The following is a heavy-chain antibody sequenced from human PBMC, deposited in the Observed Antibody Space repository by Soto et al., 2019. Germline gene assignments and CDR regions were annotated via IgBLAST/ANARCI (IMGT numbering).Heavy chain of an antibody. D-gene: IGHD3-10*01. J-gene: IGHJ3*02. CDR3: VKYYYCPGNSRAFAI. CDR2: INGRGADN. CDR1: GFTFDTYA. Sequence: VPLLESGGCLVHPGGSLRLSCAASGFTFDTYAMSWVRQAPGKGLEWVSAINGRGADNSHSASVTGRFNISRDNSRNPLYLQMSSLRAEDTAIYYCVKYYYCPGNSRAFAIWGQGTMVIVSA. V-gene: IGHV3-23*01.